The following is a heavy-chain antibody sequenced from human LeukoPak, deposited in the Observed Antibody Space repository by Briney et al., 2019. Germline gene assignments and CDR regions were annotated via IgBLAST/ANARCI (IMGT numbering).Heavy chain of an antibody. CDR1: GDTFTNHW. CDR2: IYPGDSDT. V-gene: IGHV5-51*01. D-gene: IGHD5-24*01. J-gene: IGHJ4*02. CDR3: ARLYVEMATIWHAWDY. Sequence: GESLKISCKGSGDTFTNHWIGWVRQMPGEGLEWMGIIYPGDSDTKYSPSFQGHVTISVDKSINTAYLQWSSLKASDTAMYYCARLYVEMATIWHAWDYWGQGTLVTVSS.